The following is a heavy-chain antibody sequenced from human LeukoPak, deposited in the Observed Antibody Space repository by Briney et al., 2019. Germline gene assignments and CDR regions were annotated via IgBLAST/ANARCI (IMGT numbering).Heavy chain of an antibody. CDR2: IYSGGST. CDR3: AKDSRYSYGNPGGY. D-gene: IGHD5-18*01. Sequence: GGSLRLSCAASEFSVGSNYMTWVRQAPGKGLEWVSLIYSGGSTYYADSVKGRFTISRDNSKNTLYLQMNSLRAEDTAVYYCAKDSRYSYGNPGGYWGQGTLVTVSS. V-gene: IGHV3-66*01. CDR1: EFSVGSNY. J-gene: IGHJ4*02.